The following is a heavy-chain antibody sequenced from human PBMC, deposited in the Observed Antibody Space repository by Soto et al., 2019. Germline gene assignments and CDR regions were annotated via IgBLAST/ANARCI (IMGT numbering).Heavy chain of an antibody. D-gene: IGHD3-22*01. V-gene: IGHV4-59*08. CDR3: ATPPGFYDSAPFDY. CDR1: GGSISSYY. Sequence: SETLSLTCTVSGGSISSYYWSWIRQPPGKGLEWIGYIYYSGSTNYNPSLKSRVTISVDTSKNQFSLKLSSVIAADTAVYYCATPPGFYDSAPFDYWGQGTLVTVSS. J-gene: IGHJ4*02. CDR2: IYYSGST.